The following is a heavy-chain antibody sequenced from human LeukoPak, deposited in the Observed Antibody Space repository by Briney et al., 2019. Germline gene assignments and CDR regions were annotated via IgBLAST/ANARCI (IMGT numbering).Heavy chain of an antibody. CDR2: IYYTGST. V-gene: IGHV4-39*01. CDR3: ARGLYDTSGYYIFDY. D-gene: IGHD3-22*01. Sequence: SETLSLTCTVSGGSISSSSYYWGWIRQPPGKGLEWIGNIYYTGSTYYNPSLKSRVTISGDTSKNQFSLKLSSVAAADTAIYYCARGLYDTSGYYIFDYWGQGTLVTVSS. CDR1: GGSISSSSYY. J-gene: IGHJ4*02.